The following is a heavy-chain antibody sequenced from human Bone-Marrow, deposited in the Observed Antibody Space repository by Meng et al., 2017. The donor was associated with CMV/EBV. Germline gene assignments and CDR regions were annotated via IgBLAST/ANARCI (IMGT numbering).Heavy chain of an antibody. Sequence: GESLKISCAASGFTFSRYSMNWVRQAPGKGLEWVSSISSSSNYIYYADSVKGRFTISRDNAKNSLYLQMNSLRAEDTAVYYCARDRGVVWSEDVWGQGTTVTVSS. CDR1: GFTFSRYS. CDR2: ISSSSNYI. V-gene: IGHV3-21*01. CDR3: ARDRGVVWSEDV. D-gene: IGHD3-9*01. J-gene: IGHJ6*02.